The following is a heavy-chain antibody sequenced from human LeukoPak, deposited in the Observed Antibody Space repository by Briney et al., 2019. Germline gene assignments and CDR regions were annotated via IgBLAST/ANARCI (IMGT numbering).Heavy chain of an antibody. V-gene: IGHV4-61*05. J-gene: IGHJ4*02. D-gene: IGHD5-24*01. Sequence: SETLSLTCIVSGDSISRSSYYWGWIRQPPGKGLEWIGYIYYSGSTKYNPSLKSRVTISVDTSKNQFSLELSSVTAADTAVYYCARVVDHGYSDYWGLGTLVTVSS. CDR1: GDSISRSSYY. CDR3: ARVVDHGYSDY. CDR2: IYYSGST.